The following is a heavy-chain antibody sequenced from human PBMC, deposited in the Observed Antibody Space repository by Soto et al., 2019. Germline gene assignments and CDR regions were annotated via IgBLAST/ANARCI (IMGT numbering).Heavy chain of an antibody. CDR2: IDTDGSST. CDR3: AKAGNYYYYGMDV. J-gene: IGHJ6*02. Sequence: PGGSLRLSYAASGFTFSTSWMHWVRQAPGKGLVWVSRIDTDGSSTTYADSVKGRFTISRDNAKNTLYLQMNSLRAEDTAVYYCAKAGNYYYYGMDVWGQGTTVTVSS. V-gene: IGHV3-74*01. CDR1: GFTFSTSW.